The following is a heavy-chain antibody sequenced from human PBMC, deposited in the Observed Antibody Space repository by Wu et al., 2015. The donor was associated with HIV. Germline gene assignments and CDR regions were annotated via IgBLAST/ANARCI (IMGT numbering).Heavy chain of an antibody. CDR3: ARVASIVGTIYYFDY. Sequence: QVQLVQSGAEVKKPGASVKVSCKASGYSFSSYDINWVRQATGQGLEWLGWMNPNNGNTGYAQRFQGRLTMTKNTSINTAYMELSGLRSEDTAVYYCARVASIVGTIYYFDYWGQGTLVSVSS. CDR1: GYSFSSYD. V-gene: IGHV1-8*01. D-gene: IGHD5-12*01. CDR2: MNPNNGNT. J-gene: IGHJ4*02.